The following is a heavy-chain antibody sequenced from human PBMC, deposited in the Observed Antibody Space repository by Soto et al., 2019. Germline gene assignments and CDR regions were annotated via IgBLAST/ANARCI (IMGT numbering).Heavy chain of an antibody. CDR2: ISSSSSYI. Sequence: PGGSLRLSCAASGFTFSSYSMNWVRQAPGKGLEWVSSISSSSSYIYYADSVKGRFTISRDNAKNSLYLQMNSLRAEDTAVYYCARWYMDLGELSPRPYDYWGQGTLVTVSS. D-gene: IGHD3-16*02. CDR3: ARWYMDLGELSPRPYDY. V-gene: IGHV3-21*01. CDR1: GFTFSSYS. J-gene: IGHJ4*02.